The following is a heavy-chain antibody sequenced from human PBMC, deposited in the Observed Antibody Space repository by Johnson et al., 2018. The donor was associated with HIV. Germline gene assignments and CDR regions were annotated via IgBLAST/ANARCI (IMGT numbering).Heavy chain of an antibody. CDR3: AKDRTGFDI. J-gene: IGHJ3*02. Sequence: VQLVESGGGLVQPGGSLRLSCAVSGFTVSSNYITWVRQAPGKGLEWISVIYSGGSSTNYADSVKGRFTISRDNAENTLYLQMNSRRAEDTAVYYCAKDRTGFDIWGQGTMVTVSS. D-gene: IGHD1-1*01. V-gene: IGHV3-66*01. CDR2: IYSGGSST. CDR1: GFTVSSNY.